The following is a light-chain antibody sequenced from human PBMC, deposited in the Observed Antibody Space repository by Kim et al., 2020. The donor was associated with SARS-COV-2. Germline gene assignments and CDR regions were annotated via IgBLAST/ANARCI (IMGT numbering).Light chain of an antibody. CDR3: QSYDSSLSGSV. CDR1: SSNIGAGYE. J-gene: IGLJ3*02. Sequence: QSVLTQPPSVSGAPGQRVTISCTGSSSNIGAGYEVHWYQQLPGTAPKLLIFGDTNRPSGVPDRFSGSKSGTSASLAITGLQAEDEADYHCQSYDSSLSGSVFGGGTQLTVL. V-gene: IGLV1-40*01. CDR2: GDT.